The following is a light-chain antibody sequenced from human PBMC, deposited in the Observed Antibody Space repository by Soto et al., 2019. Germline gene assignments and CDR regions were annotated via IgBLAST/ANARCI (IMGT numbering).Light chain of an antibody. CDR2: GAS. Sequence: EIVMTQSPDTLSLSPGARAPFPCRASQSVSSTYVAWYQQKSGQAPGILIYGASSRATGIPDRFSGSGSGTDFTLTISRLEPEDFAVYYCHQYVSSWTLAQRTKVDIK. CDR3: HQYVSSWT. V-gene: IGKV3-20*01. CDR1: QSVSSTY. J-gene: IGKJ1*01.